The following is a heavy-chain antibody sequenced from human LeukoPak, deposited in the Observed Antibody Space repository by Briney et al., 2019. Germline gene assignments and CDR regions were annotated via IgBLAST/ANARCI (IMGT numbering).Heavy chain of an antibody. J-gene: IGHJ4*02. Sequence: GGSLRLSCAASGFTFSGYAMHWVRQAPGKGLEWVAAISYDGTNKYYADSVKGRFTISRDNSKNTLYLQMNSLRAEDTAVYYCARTRWSLYYFDYWGQGTLVTVSS. D-gene: IGHD2-21*01. CDR2: ISYDGTNK. V-gene: IGHV3-30-3*01. CDR1: GFTFSGYA. CDR3: ARTRWSLYYFDY.